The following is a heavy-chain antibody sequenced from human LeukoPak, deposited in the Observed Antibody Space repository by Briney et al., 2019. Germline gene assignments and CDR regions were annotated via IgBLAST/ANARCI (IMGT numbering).Heavy chain of an antibody. CDR3: AKHGEDSSGYYADFFDH. CDR1: GGSINTKTHY. D-gene: IGHD3-22*01. CDR2: VFYNGNT. V-gene: IGHV4-39*01. J-gene: IGHJ4*02. Sequence: SETLSLTCTVSGGSINTKTHYWACLRQTPGKGLEWIGSVFYNGNTYYNPSLKSRVTISVDTSKNQFSLRLTSVTAADTAVYYCAKHGEDSSGYYADFFDHCGQGPLVTVSS.